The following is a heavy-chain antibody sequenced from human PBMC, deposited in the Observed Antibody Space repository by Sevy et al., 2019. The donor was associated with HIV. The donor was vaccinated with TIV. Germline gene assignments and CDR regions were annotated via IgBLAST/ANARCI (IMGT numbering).Heavy chain of an antibody. CDR3: VRGRDYGNFDY. CDR1: GFNFSIYG. Sequence: GGSLRLSCAASGFNFSIYGMHWVRQAPGKGLEWVALIYYDESSQYYADSVKGRFTISRDNSKITLYLQMNSLRVEDTALYYCVRGRDYGNFDYWGQGTLVTVSS. J-gene: IGHJ4*02. D-gene: IGHD3-16*01. V-gene: IGHV3-33*01. CDR2: IYYDESSQ.